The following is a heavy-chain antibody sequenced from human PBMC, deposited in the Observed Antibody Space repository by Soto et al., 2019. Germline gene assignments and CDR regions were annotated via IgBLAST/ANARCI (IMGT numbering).Heavy chain of an antibody. Sequence: QEQLVESGGGVVQPGRSERLSCAASGFAFSSYGMHWVRQAPGTGLEWVAIISYDGSLQHYADSVKGRFTISRDNSKNMVLLQMSSLRAEDTAVYYCVSDRGYGHASVPYSWGQGTLVSVSS. D-gene: IGHD5-18*01. V-gene: IGHV3-30*03. J-gene: IGHJ4*02. CDR1: GFAFSSYG. CDR3: VSDRGYGHASVPYS. CDR2: ISYDGSLQ.